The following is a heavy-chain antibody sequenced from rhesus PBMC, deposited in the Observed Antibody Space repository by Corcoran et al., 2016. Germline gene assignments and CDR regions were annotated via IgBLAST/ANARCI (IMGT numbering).Heavy chain of an antibody. D-gene: IGHD4-29*01. CDR3: ASYGSNYVFDY. CDR2: ISVRSGST. J-gene: IGHJ4*01. Sequence: QLQLQESGPGLVKPSETLSLTCAVSGGSISSNWWSWIRQPPGKGLEWMGRISVRSGSTNYNPSLKSRVTISTDTSKNQLSLKLISVTAADTAVYYCASYGSNYVFDYWGQGVLVTVSS. V-gene: IGHV4-173*01. CDR1: GGSISSNW.